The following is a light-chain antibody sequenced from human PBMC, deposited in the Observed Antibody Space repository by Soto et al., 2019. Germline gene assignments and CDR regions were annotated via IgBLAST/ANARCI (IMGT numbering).Light chain of an antibody. CDR2: KAS. V-gene: IGKV1-12*01. CDR3: HQASSFPLS. J-gene: IGKJ4*01. CDR1: QVISSW. Sequence: DIQMTQSPSSVSASVGDTVTVSCRASQVISSWLAWYQQKPGRAPNLLIYKASTLQTGVPSRFSGSGSGTDFTLTITNLQPEDFATYYYHQASSFPLSFGGGTKVEIK.